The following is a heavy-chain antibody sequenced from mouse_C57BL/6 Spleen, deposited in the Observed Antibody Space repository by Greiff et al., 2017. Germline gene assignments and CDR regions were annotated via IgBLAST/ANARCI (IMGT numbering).Heavy chain of an antibody. CDR3: ARDYYGSSSMDY. D-gene: IGHD1-1*01. CDR1: GYAFSSSW. V-gene: IGHV1-82*01. J-gene: IGHJ4*01. Sequence: QVQLKESGPELVKPGASVKISCKASGYAFSSSWMNWVKQRPGKGLEWIGRIYPGDGDTNYNGKFKGKATLTADKSSSTAYMQLSSLTSEDSAVYFCARDYYGSSSMDYWGQGTSVTVSS. CDR2: IYPGDGDT.